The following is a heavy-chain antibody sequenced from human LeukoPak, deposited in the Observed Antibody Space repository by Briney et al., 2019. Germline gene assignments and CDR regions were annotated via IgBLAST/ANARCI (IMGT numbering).Heavy chain of an antibody. Sequence: ASVKVSCKASGYTFTSYGISWVRRAPGQGLEWMGWISAYNGNTNYAQKLQGRVTMTTDTSTSIAYMELRSLRSDDTAVYYCARVSYYYDSSGSFDPWGQGTLVTVSS. J-gene: IGHJ5*02. CDR3: ARVSYYYDSSGSFDP. V-gene: IGHV1-18*01. CDR1: GYTFTSYG. CDR2: ISAYNGNT. D-gene: IGHD3-22*01.